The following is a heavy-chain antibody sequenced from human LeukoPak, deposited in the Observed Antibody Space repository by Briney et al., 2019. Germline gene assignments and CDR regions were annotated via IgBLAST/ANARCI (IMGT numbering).Heavy chain of an antibody. V-gene: IGHV1-3*03. CDR2: INAGNGNT. D-gene: IGHD5-12*01. CDR1: GYTFTSYA. Sequence: ASVKVSCKASGYTFTSYAMHWVRQAPGQRLEWMGWINAGNGNTKYSQAFQGRVTITRDTSASTAYIELSSLRSEDMAVYYCARYGEGGYDWGAFDYWGQGTLVTVSS. J-gene: IGHJ4*02. CDR3: ARYGEGGYDWGAFDY.